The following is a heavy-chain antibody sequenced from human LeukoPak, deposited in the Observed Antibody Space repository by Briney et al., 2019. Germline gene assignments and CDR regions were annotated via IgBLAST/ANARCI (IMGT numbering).Heavy chain of an antibody. V-gene: IGHV3-48*03. Sequence: PGGSLRLSCAASGFTFSSYEMNWVRQAPGKGLEWVSYISSSDSTIYYADSVKGRFTISRDDAKNSLYLQMNSLRAEDTAVYYCTRHLSGVTGYTYGRGIDYWGQGTLVTVSS. D-gene: IGHD5-18*01. J-gene: IGHJ4*02. CDR3: TRHLSGVTGYTYGRGIDY. CDR1: GFTFSSYE. CDR2: ISSSDSTI.